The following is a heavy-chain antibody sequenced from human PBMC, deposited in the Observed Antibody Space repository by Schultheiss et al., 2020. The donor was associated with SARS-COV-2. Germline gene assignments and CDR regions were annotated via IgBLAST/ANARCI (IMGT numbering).Heavy chain of an antibody. CDR1: GYSISSGHFW. V-gene: IGHV2-5*01. CDR2: IYWNDDK. CDR3: AHEGRYPAVNDAFDI. D-gene: IGHD3-16*02. Sequence: QTLSLTCAVSGYSISSGHFWGWMRQPPGKALEWLALIYWNDDKRYSPSLKSRLTITKDTSKNQVVLTMTNMDPVDTATYYCAHEGRYPAVNDAFDIWGQGTMVTVSS. J-gene: IGHJ3*02.